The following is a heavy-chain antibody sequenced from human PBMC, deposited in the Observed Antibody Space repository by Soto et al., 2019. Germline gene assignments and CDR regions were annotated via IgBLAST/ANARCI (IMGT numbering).Heavy chain of an antibody. Sequence: ASVKVSCKASGYTFTGYYMHWVRQAPGQGLEWMGWINPNSGGTNYAQKFQGRVTMTRDTSISTAYMELSRLRSDDTAVYYCASLLDSSSWGYYYGMDVWGQGTTVTVSS. CDR1: GYTFTGYY. J-gene: IGHJ6*02. D-gene: IGHD6-13*01. V-gene: IGHV1-2*02. CDR2: INPNSGGT. CDR3: ASLLDSSSWGYYYGMDV.